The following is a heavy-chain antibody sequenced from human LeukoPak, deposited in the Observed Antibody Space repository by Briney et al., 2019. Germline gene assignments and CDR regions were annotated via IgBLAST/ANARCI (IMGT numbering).Heavy chain of an antibody. J-gene: IGHJ6*02. CDR1: GFSISSGSYY. CDR3: ARQPVYYYYGMDV. D-gene: IGHD1-14*01. CDR2: IYTSGST. Sequence: PSETLSLTCTVSGFSISSGSYYWRWLRQPAGKGLEWIGRIYTSGSTNYNPSLKSRFTISVDTSKNQFSLKLSSVTAADTAVYYCARQPVYYYYGMDVWGQGTTVTVSS. V-gene: IGHV4-61*02.